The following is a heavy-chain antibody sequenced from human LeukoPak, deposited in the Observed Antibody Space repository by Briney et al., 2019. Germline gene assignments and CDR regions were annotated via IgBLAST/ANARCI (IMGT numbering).Heavy chain of an antibody. Sequence: ASVKVSCKASGYTFTSYDINWVRQATGQGLEWMGIINPSGGSTSYAQKFQGRVTMTRDMSTSTVYMELSSLRSEDTAVYYCARESHYYDSSGGAFDIWGQGTMVTVSS. V-gene: IGHV1-46*01. J-gene: IGHJ3*02. CDR2: INPSGGST. CDR3: ARESHYYDSSGGAFDI. D-gene: IGHD3-22*01. CDR1: GYTFTSYD.